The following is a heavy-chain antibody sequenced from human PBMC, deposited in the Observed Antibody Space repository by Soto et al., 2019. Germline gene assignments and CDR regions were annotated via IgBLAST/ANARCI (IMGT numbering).Heavy chain of an antibody. V-gene: IGHV1-18*01. CDR2: ISAYNGNT. CDR1: GYIFTSYG. CDR3: ASYRRSWCLDY. D-gene: IGHD6-13*01. J-gene: IGHJ4*02. Sequence: QVQLVQSGAEVKKPGASVKVSCKASGYIFTSYGFSWVRQAPGQGLEWMGWISAYNGNTNYAQKLQGRVTMTTDTSTSTAYMEVSSLRSDDTAMYYCASYRRSWCLDYWGQGTLVTVSS.